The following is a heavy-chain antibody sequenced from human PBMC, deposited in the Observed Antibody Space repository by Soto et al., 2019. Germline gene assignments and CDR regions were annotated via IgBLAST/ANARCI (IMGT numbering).Heavy chain of an antibody. Sequence: SGPTLVNPTQTLTLTCTLSGFSLSTSGMCVSWIRQPPGKALEWLALIDWGDDKNYSTSLKTRLTISKDTSKNQVVLTMTNMEPVDTATYYCARVPGYYDISGFIGFDSWGQGTLVTVSS. J-gene: IGHJ4*02. CDR2: IDWGDDK. D-gene: IGHD3-22*01. V-gene: IGHV2-70*01. CDR1: GFSLSTSGMC. CDR3: ARVPGYYDISGFIGFDS.